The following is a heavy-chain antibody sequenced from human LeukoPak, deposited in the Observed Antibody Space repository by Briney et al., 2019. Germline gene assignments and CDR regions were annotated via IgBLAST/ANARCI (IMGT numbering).Heavy chain of an antibody. V-gene: IGHV4-39*01. Sequence: SETLSLTCTVSGGSISSSSYYWGWIRPPPGKGLEWIGSIYYSGSTYYNPSLKSRVTISVDTSKNQFSLKLSSVTAADTAVYYCARLRVGGPYYFDYWGQGTLVTVSS. CDR1: GGSISSSSYY. CDR2: IYYSGST. CDR3: ARLRVGGPYYFDY. D-gene: IGHD2-15*01. J-gene: IGHJ4*02.